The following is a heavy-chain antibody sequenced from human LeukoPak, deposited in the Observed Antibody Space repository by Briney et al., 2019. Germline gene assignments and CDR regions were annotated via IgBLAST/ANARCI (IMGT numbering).Heavy chain of an antibody. D-gene: IGHD1-26*01. CDR2: IYYTGST. J-gene: IGHJ4*02. CDR3: ARRGGSGRAFDY. Sequence: SETLSLTCSVSGASISGGTYHWGWIRQPPGKGLEWIGSIYYTGSTYDNPSLKSRVTISVDTFKNQFSLKLSSVTAADTAVYYCARRGGSGRAFDYWGQGTLVTVSS. V-gene: IGHV4-39*01. CDR1: GASISGGTYH.